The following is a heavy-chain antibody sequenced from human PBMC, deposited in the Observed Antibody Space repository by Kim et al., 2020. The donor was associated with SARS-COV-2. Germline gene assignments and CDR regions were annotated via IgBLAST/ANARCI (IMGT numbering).Heavy chain of an antibody. CDR3: ASGFIAAARMVTATDYFDY. Sequence: SETLSLTCTVSGGSISSSSYYWGWIRQPPGKGLEWIGSIYYSGSTYYNPSLKSRVTISVDTSKNQFSLKLSSVTAADTAVYYCASGFIAAARMVTATDYFDYWGQGTLVTVSS. V-gene: IGHV4-39*01. D-gene: IGHD6-13*01. CDR2: IYYSGST. CDR1: GGSISSSSYY. J-gene: IGHJ4*02.